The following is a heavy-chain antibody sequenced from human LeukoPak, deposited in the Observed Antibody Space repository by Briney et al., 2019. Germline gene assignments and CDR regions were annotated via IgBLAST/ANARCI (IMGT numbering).Heavy chain of an antibody. V-gene: IGHV4-59*08. D-gene: IGHD6-19*01. CDR1: GGSISGYH. Sequence: SETLSLTCTVSGGSISGYHWSWIRQPPGKGLEWIGYIYYSGSTNNNPSFKSRVAISVDTSKNQFSLKLSSVTAADTAVYYCATWGIAVAGTFDYWGQGTLVTVST. CDR3: ATWGIAVAGTFDY. CDR2: IYYSGST. J-gene: IGHJ4*02.